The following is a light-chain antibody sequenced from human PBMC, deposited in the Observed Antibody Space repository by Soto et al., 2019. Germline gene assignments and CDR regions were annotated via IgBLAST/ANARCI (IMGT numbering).Light chain of an antibody. CDR2: AAS. V-gene: IGKV1-39*01. CDR1: QSISSY. CDR3: QQSYSTPPS. J-gene: IGKJ2*01. Sequence: DIQMTQSPSSLSASVGDRVTITCRASQSISSYLNWYQQKPGKAPKLLSYAASSLQSGLTSRFSGSGSGTDFTLTISSLQPEDFATYYCQQSYSTPPSFGQGTKLEIK.